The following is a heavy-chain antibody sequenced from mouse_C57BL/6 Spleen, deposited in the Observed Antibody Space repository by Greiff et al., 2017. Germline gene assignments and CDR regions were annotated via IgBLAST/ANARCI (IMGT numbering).Heavy chain of an antibody. Sequence: QVQLKESGAELVKPGASVKMSCKASGYTFTSYWITWVKQRPGQGLEWIGDIYPGSGSTNYNEKFKSKATLTVDTSASTAYMQLSSLTSEDSAVYYCARSGTAQASWFAYWGQGTLVTVSA. CDR1: GYTFTSYW. V-gene: IGHV1-55*01. CDR2: IYPGSGST. J-gene: IGHJ3*01. CDR3: ARSGTAQASWFAY. D-gene: IGHD3-2*02.